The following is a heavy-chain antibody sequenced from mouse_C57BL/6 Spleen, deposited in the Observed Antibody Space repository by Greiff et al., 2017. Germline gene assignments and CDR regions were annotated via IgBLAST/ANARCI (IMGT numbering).Heavy chain of an antibody. J-gene: IGHJ3*01. D-gene: IGHD1-1*01. CDR2: IYPGDGDT. CDR1: GYAFSSSW. V-gene: IGHV1-82*01. CDR3: ASLYYYGSRFDY. Sequence: VQLQQSGPELVKPGASVKISCKASGYAFSSSWMNWVKQRPGKGLEWIGRIYPGDGDTNYNGKFKGKATLTADKSSSTAYMQLSSLTSEDSAVYFCASLYYYGSRFDYWGQGTLVTVSA.